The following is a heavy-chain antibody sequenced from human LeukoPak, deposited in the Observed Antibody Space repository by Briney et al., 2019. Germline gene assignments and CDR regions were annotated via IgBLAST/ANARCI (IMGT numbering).Heavy chain of an antibody. D-gene: IGHD3-9*01. Sequence: AGGSLRLSCAASGFTFSSYGIHWVRQAPGKGLEWVAVIWYDGSNKYYADSVKGRFTISRDNSKNTLYLQMNSLRAEDTAVYYCARADYDILTGYYSYFDYWGQGTLVTVSS. CDR2: IWYDGSNK. J-gene: IGHJ4*02. V-gene: IGHV3-33*01. CDR3: ARADYDILTGYYSYFDY. CDR1: GFTFSSYG.